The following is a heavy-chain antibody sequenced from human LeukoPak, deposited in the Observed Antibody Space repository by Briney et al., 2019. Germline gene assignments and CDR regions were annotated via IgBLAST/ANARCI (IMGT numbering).Heavy chain of an antibody. CDR1: GYSITSSSW. CDR2: IYHSGTT. Sequence: SETLSLTCAVSGYSITSSSWWGWIRQPPGKGLEWIGYIYHSGTTYYNPSLQSRVTMSVDTSKNQFSLKLSSVTAVDTAVYYCAREPDYSDSKGDIWGQGTMVTVSS. J-gene: IGHJ3*02. V-gene: IGHV4-28*03. D-gene: IGHD3-22*01. CDR3: AREPDYSDSKGDI.